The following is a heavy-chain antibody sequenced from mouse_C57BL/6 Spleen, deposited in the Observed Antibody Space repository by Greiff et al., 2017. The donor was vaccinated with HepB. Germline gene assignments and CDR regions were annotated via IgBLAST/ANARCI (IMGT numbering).Heavy chain of an antibody. CDR2: INPNNGGT. J-gene: IGHJ2*01. V-gene: IGHV1-22*01. Sequence: EVQLQQSGPELVKPGASVKMSCKASGYTFTDYNMHWVKQSHGKSLEWIGYINPNNGGTSYNQKFKGKATLTVNKSSSTAYMELRSLTSEDSAVYYCARGIYYYGSSPSLHFDYWGQGTTLTVSS. CDR3: ARGIYYYGSSPSLHFDY. CDR1: GYTFTDYN. D-gene: IGHD1-1*01.